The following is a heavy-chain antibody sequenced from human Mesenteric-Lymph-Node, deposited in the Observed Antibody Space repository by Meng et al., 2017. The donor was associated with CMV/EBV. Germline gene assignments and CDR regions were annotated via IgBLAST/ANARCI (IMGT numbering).Heavy chain of an antibody. D-gene: IGHD4-23*01. CDR3: ARHQRWLKSEGGFNY. V-gene: IGHV4-34*01. CDR2: INHSGST. Sequence: GLFTPSETLSLTCAVYGGSFSGYYWSWIRQPPGKGLEWIGEINHSGSTNYNPSLKSRVTISVDTSKNQFSLKLSSVTAADTAVYYCARHQRWLKSEGGFNYWGQGTLVTVSS. J-gene: IGHJ4*02. CDR1: GGSFSGYY.